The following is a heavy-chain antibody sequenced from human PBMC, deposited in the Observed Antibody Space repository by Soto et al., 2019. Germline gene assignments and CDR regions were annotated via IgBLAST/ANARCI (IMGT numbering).Heavy chain of an antibody. CDR1: GYTFTSYA. CDR2: INGGNGNT. V-gene: IGHV1-3*05. J-gene: IGHJ6*04. Sequence: QVQLVQSGAEEKKPGASVKVSCKASGYTFTSYAMRWVRQAPGQRLECMGWINGGNGNTKYSQKFQGRVTIPRDTYASTISTELTRRTSEDTAVNFSASDSPPMDVWGEGTTPTYSS. CDR3: ASDSPPMDV.